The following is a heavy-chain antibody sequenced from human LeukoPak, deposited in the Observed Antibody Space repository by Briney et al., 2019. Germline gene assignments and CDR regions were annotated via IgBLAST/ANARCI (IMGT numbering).Heavy chain of an antibody. CDR3: AKGYCSSTSCSHYYYYYYMDV. J-gene: IGHJ6*03. Sequence: PGGSLRLSRAASGFTFSSYAMSWVRQAPGKGLEWVSAISGSGGSTYYADSVKGRFTISRDNSKNTLYLQMNSLRAEDTAVYYCAKGYCSSTSCSHYYYYYYMDVWGKGTTVTVSS. CDR2: ISGSGGST. V-gene: IGHV3-23*01. D-gene: IGHD2-2*01. CDR1: GFTFSSYA.